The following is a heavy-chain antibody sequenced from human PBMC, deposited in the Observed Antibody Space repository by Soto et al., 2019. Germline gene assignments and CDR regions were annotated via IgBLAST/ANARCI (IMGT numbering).Heavy chain of an antibody. Sequence: QVQLVESGGGVVQPGRSLRLSCAASGFTFSSYGMHWVRQAPGKGLEWVAVISYDGSNKYYADSVKGRFTISRDNSKNTLYLQMNSLRAEDTAVYYCAKELYGWARMDYWGQGTLVTVSS. V-gene: IGHV3-30*18. CDR1: GFTFSSYG. CDR2: ISYDGSNK. CDR3: AKELYGWARMDY. D-gene: IGHD2-8*02. J-gene: IGHJ4*02.